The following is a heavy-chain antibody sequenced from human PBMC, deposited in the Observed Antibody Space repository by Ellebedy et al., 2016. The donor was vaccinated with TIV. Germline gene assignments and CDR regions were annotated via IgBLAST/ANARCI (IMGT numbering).Heavy chain of an antibody. J-gene: IGHJ6*02. CDR2: VYFTGTT. Sequence: MPSETLSLTCTVSGGSISSRTRYWGWFRQTQEKGLEWIGTVYFTGTTYYNPSLSSRVTISAATSNNQFSLKLTSVTAADTAVYYCATARREPLYYGVDVWGRGTTVTVSS. CDR3: ATARREPLYYGVDV. CDR1: GGSISSRTRY. D-gene: IGHD1-14*01. V-gene: IGHV4-39*01.